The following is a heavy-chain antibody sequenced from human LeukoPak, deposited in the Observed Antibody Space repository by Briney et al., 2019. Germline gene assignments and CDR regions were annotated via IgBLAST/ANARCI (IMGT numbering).Heavy chain of an antibody. J-gene: IGHJ6*03. CDR2: IYYSGST. Sequence: SETLSLTCTVSGGSISSSSYYWGWIRQPPGKGLEWIGNIYYSGSTYYNPSLKSRVTISLDTYKNQFSLKLSSVTATDTAVYFCARVNYYGSGSKAIYYMAVWGKGTTVTISS. D-gene: IGHD3-10*01. CDR3: ARVNYYGSGSKAIYYMAV. V-gene: IGHV4-39*07. CDR1: GGSISSSSYY.